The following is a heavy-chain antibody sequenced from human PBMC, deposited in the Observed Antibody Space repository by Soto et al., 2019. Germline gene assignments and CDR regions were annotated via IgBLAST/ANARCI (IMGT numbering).Heavy chain of an antibody. CDR1: GGSISSYY. CDR3: ARGYCSGGSCYPLGY. V-gene: IGHV4-59*01. CDR2: IYYSGST. Sequence: SDTLSLTCTVSGGSISSYYWSWIRQPPGKGLEWIGYIYYSGSTNYNPSLKSRVTISVDTSKNQFSLKLSSVTAADTAVYYCARGYCSGGSCYPLGYWGQGTLVTVSS. D-gene: IGHD2-15*01. J-gene: IGHJ4*02.